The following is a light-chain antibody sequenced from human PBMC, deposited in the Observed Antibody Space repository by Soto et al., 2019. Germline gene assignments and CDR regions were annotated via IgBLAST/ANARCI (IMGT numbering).Light chain of an antibody. CDR3: QQYDKWPRWT. Sequence: ETVMTQSPVTLSVSQGERATLSCRASQSVSSNLAWYQQKPGQAPRLLIYGASTRATGIPASFSGSGSGTEFTLTISSLQSEDFAVYYCQQYDKWPRWTFGQGSKVDI. V-gene: IGKV3-15*01. CDR2: GAS. CDR1: QSVSSN. J-gene: IGKJ1*01.